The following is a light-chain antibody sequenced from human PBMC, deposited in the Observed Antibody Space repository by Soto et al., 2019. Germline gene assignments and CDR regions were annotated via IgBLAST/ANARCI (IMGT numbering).Light chain of an antibody. CDR3: QQYGSPPT. CDR1: QSVSSSY. CDR2: GAY. V-gene: IGKV3-20*01. J-gene: IGKJ1*01. Sequence: EIALTRPPGTLSLSPGETATLSGRASQSVSSSYLALHQQKPGQAPRLLIYGAYSRATGIPDRFSGSGSGTDFTLTISRLEPEDFAVYYCQQYGSPPTFGQGTKVDI.